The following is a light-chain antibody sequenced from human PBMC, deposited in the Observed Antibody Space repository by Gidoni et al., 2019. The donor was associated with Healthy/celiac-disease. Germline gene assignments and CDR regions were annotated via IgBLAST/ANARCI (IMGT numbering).Light chain of an antibody. CDR3: MQALQTPPA. J-gene: IGKJ3*01. CDR2: LGS. CDR1: QSLLHSNGYNY. Sequence: DIVMTQSPLSLLVTPGEPASTSCRSSQSLLHSNGYNYLDWYLQKPGQSPQLLIYLGSNRASGVPDRFSGSGSGTDFTLKISRVEAEDVGVYYCMQALQTPPAFXPXTKVDIK. V-gene: IGKV2-28*01.